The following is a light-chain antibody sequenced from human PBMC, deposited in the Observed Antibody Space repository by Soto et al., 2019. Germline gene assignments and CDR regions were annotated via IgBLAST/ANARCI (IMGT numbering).Light chain of an antibody. J-gene: IGKJ1*01. Sequence: DIQMTQSPSSLSASVGDRVTITCRASQSISTYLNWYQQKPGKAPKXXILVASTLPSGVPSRFSGSGSGTDFTLTISSLQPEDFATYYCQQSYSNTQTFGQGTKVDIK. V-gene: IGKV1-39*01. CDR1: QSISTY. CDR2: VAS. CDR3: QQSYSNTQT.